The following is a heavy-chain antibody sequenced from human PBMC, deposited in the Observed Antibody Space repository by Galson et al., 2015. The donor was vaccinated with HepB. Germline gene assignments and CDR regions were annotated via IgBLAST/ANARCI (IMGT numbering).Heavy chain of an antibody. CDR1: GFTFSSYA. V-gene: IGHV3-23*01. J-gene: IGHJ4*02. D-gene: IGHD3-16*01. CDR3: AKGLGFFDF. CDR2: ISGSGGST. Sequence: SLRLSCAASGFTFSSYAMTWVRQAPGKELEWVSVISGSGGSTYYADSVKGRFTISRDNSKSTLYLQMNTLRAEDTAVYYCAKGLGFFDFWGQGTLVTVSP.